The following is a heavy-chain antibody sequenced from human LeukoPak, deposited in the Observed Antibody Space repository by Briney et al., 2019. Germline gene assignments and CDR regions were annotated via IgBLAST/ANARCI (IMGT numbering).Heavy chain of an antibody. CDR3: THSSSRYYYYGMDV. CDR2: IYYSGST. CDR1: GGSISSGGYY. J-gene: IGHJ6*02. V-gene: IGHV4-31*03. D-gene: IGHD6-6*01. Sequence: SETLSLTCTVSGGSISSGGYYWSWIRQHPGKGLEWIGYIYYSGSTYYNPSLKSRVTISVDTSKNQFSLKLSSVTAADTAVYYCTHSSSRYYYYGMDVWDQGTTVTVSS.